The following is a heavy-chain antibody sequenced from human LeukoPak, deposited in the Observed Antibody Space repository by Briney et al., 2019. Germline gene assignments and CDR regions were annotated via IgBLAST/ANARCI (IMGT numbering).Heavy chain of an antibody. V-gene: IGHV3-7*01. J-gene: IGHJ4*02. CDR1: GFTFTSYA. CDR3: ARDLSGVTGYTYGRGIDY. D-gene: IGHD5-18*01. CDR2: IKKDGGEK. Sequence: GGSLRLSCAASGFTFTSYAMSWVRQAPGKGLEWVANIKKDGGEKYYVDSVKGRFTISRDNAKTSLYLQMNSLRAEDTAVYYCARDLSGVTGYTYGRGIDYWGQGTLVTVSS.